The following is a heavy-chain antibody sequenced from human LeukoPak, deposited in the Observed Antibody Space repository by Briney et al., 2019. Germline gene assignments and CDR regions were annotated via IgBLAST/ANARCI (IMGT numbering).Heavy chain of an antibody. CDR1: GGTFSSYA. D-gene: IGHD5-12*01. J-gene: IGHJ4*02. V-gene: IGHV1-69*01. CDR3: ARAGPGGGYSGYDVFDY. Sequence: SVKVSCKASGGTFSSYAISGVRQAPGQGLEWMGGIIPIFGTANYAQKFQGRVTITADESTSTAYMELSSLRSEDTAVYYCARAGPGGGYSGYDVFDYWGQGTLVTVS. CDR2: IIPIFGTA.